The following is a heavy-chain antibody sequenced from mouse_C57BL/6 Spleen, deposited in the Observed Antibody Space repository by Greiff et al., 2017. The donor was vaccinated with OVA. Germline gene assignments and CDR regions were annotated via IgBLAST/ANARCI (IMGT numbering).Heavy chain of an antibody. Sequence: VQLQQSGAELVKPGASVKMSCKASGYTFTSYWITWVKQRPGQGLEWIGDIYPGSGSTNYNEKFKSKATLTVDTSSSTAYMQLSSLTSEDSAVYYCAREGTYDGYFPFAYWGQGTLVTVSA. D-gene: IGHD2-3*01. V-gene: IGHV1-55*01. CDR2: IYPGSGST. CDR1: GYTFTSYW. J-gene: IGHJ3*01. CDR3: AREGTYDGYFPFAY.